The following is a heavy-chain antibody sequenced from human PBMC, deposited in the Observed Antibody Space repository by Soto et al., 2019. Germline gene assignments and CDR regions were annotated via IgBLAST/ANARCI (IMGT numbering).Heavy chain of an antibody. V-gene: IGHV4-4*07. CDR2: IYTSGST. D-gene: IGHD4-4*01. CDR1: GGSISSYY. CDR3: ARGTQVTDDAFDT. J-gene: IGHJ3*02. Sequence: PSETLSLTCTVSGGSISSYYWSWIRQPAGKGLEWTGRIYTSGSTNHNTPLKSLVTMSVETSKNQFTLKLSSVTAADTAVYYCARGTQVTDDAFDTWGQGTMATVSS.